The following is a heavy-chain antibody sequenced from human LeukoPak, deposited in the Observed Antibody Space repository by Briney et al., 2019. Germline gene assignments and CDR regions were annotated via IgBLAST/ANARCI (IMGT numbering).Heavy chain of an antibody. J-gene: IGHJ6*03. D-gene: IGHD3-16*02. CDR2: IRDDGSNK. Sequence: GGSLRLSCAASGFTFSSSGMHWVRQAPGKGLEWVAFIRDDGSNKYYADSVKGRFTISRDNSKNTLYLQMNSLRAEDTAVYYCAKDQRLMITFGGVIVSSAYYYYYMDVWGKGTTVTISS. V-gene: IGHV3-30*02. CDR3: AKDQRLMITFGGVIVSSAYYYYYMDV. CDR1: GFTFSSSG.